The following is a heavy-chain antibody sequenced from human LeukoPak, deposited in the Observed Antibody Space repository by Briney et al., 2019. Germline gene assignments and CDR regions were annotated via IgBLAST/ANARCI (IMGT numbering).Heavy chain of an antibody. CDR1: GFTFSSYS. Sequence: GGSLRLSCAASGFTFSSYSMNWVRQAPGKGLEWVSSIRSSSSYIYYADSVKGRFTISRDNAKNSLYLQMNSLRAEDTAVYYCARDTGSAYYYGMGVWGQGTTVSVSS. V-gene: IGHV3-21*01. D-gene: IGHD3-10*01. CDR2: IRSSSSYI. CDR3: ARDTGSAYYYGMGV. J-gene: IGHJ6*02.